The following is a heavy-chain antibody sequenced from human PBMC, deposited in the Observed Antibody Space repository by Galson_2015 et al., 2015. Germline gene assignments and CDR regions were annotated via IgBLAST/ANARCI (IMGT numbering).Heavy chain of an antibody. Sequence: SLRLSCAASGFTFSSYAMSWVRQAPGKGLEWVSAISGSGGSTYYADSVKGWFTISRDNSKNTLYLQMNSLRAEDTAVYYCAKGTHQSHTPDFDYWGQGTLVTVSS. J-gene: IGHJ4*02. CDR2: ISGSGGST. V-gene: IGHV3-23*01. CDR1: GFTFSSYA. D-gene: IGHD2-2*02. CDR3: AKGTHQSHTPDFDY.